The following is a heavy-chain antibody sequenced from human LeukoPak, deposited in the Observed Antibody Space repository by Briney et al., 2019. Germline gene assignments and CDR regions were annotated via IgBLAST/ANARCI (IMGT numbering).Heavy chain of an antibody. CDR3: AGESVEMATYVDY. D-gene: IGHD5-24*01. V-gene: IGHV4-34*01. J-gene: IGHJ4*02. CDR2: INHSGST. Sequence: SETLSLTCAVYGGSSSGYYWSWLRQPPGKGLEWSGEINHSGSTNYNPSLKSRVTISVDTSKNQFSLKLSSVTAADTAVYYCAGESVEMATYVDYWGQGTLVTVSS. CDR1: GGSSSGYY.